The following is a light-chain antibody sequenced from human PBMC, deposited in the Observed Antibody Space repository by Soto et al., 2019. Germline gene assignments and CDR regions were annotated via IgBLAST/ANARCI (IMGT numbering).Light chain of an antibody. CDR3: QQRSNWPPIT. J-gene: IGKJ5*01. Sequence: EIVMTHSPVTLSVSPGESATLSCRASERISNNLAWYQQKPGQAPRLLIYSASTRATGIPARFIGSGSATEFTLTISSLQSEDFAVYYCQQRSNWPPITFGQGTRLEIK. CDR1: ERISNN. V-gene: IGKV3D-15*01. CDR2: SAS.